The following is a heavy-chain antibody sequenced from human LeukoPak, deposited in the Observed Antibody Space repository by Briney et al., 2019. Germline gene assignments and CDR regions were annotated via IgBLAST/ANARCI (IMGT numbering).Heavy chain of an antibody. J-gene: IGHJ4*02. D-gene: IGHD5-12*01. CDR2: INSDGSST. Sequence: GGSLRLSCAASGFTFSSYWMHWVRQAPGKGLVWVSRINSDGSSTSYADSVKGRFTISRDNAKNTLYLQMNSLRAEDTAVYYCAKCASWLRRGHFDYWGQGTLVTVSS. CDR1: GFTFSSYW. V-gene: IGHV3-74*01. CDR3: AKCASWLRRGHFDY.